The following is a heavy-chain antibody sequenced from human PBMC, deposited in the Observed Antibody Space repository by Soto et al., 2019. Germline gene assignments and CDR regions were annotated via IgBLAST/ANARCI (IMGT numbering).Heavy chain of an antibody. CDR2: IIPIFGTA. CDR1: GGTFSSYA. Sequence: SVKVSCKASGGTFSSYAISWVRQAPGQGLEWMGGIIPIFGTANYAQKFQGRVTITADESTSTAYMELSSLRSEDTAVYYCARNFWGSSYGPLDDAFDIWGQGTMVTVSS. D-gene: IGHD5-18*01. J-gene: IGHJ3*02. CDR3: ARNFWGSSYGPLDDAFDI. V-gene: IGHV1-69*13.